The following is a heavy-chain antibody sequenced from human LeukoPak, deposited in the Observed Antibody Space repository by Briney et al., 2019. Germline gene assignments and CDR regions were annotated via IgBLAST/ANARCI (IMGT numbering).Heavy chain of an antibody. V-gene: IGHV3-30*02. Sequence: GGSLRLSCAASGFTFSSYGMHWVRQAPGKGLEWVAFIRYDGSNKYYADSVKGRFTISRDNSKNTLYLQMNSLRVEDTAVYYCAKEGLWFGDRSFDYWGQGTLVTVSS. D-gene: IGHD3-10*01. CDR3: AKEGLWFGDRSFDY. CDR1: GFTFSSYG. CDR2: IRYDGSNK. J-gene: IGHJ4*02.